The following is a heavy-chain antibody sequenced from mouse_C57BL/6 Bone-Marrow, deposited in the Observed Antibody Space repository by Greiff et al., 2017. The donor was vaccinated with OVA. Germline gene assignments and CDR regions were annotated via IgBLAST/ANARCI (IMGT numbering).Heavy chain of an antibody. V-gene: IGHV1-75*01. Sequence: QVQLQQSGPELVKPGASVKISCKASGYTFTDYYINWVKQRPGQGLEWIGWIFPGSGSTYYNEKFKGKATLTVDKSSSTAYMLLSSLTSEDSAVYCGARWGYYGRGWYFDVWGTGTTVTVSS. CDR1: GYTFTDYY. CDR2: IFPGSGST. J-gene: IGHJ1*03. D-gene: IGHD1-1*01. CDR3: ARWGYYGRGWYFDV.